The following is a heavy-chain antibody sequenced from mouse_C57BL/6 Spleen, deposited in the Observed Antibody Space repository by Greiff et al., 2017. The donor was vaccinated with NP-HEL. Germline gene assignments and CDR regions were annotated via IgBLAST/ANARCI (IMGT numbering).Heavy chain of an antibody. CDR1: GYAFSSSW. CDR2: IYPGDGDT. J-gene: IGHJ4*01. Sequence: VQGVESGPELVKPGASVKISCKASGYAFSSSWMNWVKQRPGKGLEWIGRIYPGDGDTNYNGKFKGKATLTADKSSSTAYMQLSSLTSEDSAVYFCARGGDLYAMDYWGQGTSVTVSS. V-gene: IGHV1-82*01. CDR3: ARGGDLYAMDY.